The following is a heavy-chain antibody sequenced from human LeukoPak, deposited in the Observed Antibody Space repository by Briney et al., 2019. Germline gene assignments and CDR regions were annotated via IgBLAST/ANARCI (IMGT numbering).Heavy chain of an antibody. J-gene: IGHJ4*02. V-gene: IGHV1-2*02. CDR1: GYTFTGYY. CDR3: ALYDFWSGYPDY. CDR2: INPNSGGT. Sequence: ASVKVSCKASGYTFTGYYMHWVRQAPGQGLEWMGWINPNSGGTNYAQKFQGRVTMTRDTSITTAYMELTSLRSDDTAVYYCALYDFWSGYPDYWGQGTLATVSS. D-gene: IGHD3-3*01.